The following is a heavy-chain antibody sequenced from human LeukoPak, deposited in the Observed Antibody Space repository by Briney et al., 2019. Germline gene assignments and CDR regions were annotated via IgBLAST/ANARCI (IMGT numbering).Heavy chain of an antibody. CDR1: GFTFSSYS. Sequence: GGSLRLSCAASGFTFSSYSMTWVRQAPGKGLEWVSSISSSSSYIYYADSVKGRFTISRDNAKNSLYLQMNSLRAEDTAVYCCARGSSDYYYYGMDVWGQGTTVTVSS. V-gene: IGHV3-21*01. D-gene: IGHD6-6*01. CDR3: ARGSSDYYYYGMDV. J-gene: IGHJ6*02. CDR2: ISSSSSYI.